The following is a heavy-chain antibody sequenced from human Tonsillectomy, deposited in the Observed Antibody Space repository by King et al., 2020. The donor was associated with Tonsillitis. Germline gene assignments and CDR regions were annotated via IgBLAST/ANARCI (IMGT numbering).Heavy chain of an antibody. J-gene: IGHJ4*02. Sequence: EVQLVESGGGLVQPGGSLRLSCAASGFTFSSYAMSWVRQVPGKGLEWVSAISGSGGSSGIKSYYADSVKGRFTISRDNSKNTLYLQMNSLRAEDAAVYYCAKDGGYYDSSGYYYDWGQGTLVTVSS. CDR3: AKDGGYYDSSGYYYD. CDR1: GFTFSSYA. D-gene: IGHD3-22*01. CDR2: ISGSGGSSGIKS. V-gene: IGHV3-23*04.